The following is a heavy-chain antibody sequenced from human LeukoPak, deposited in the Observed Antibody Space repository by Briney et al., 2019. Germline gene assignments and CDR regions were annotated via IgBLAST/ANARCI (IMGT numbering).Heavy chain of an antibody. J-gene: IGHJ4*02. D-gene: IGHD2-2*02. CDR2: IIPILGIA. Sequence: ASVKVSCKASGGTFSSYAISWVRQAPGQGLEWMGRIIPILGIANYAQKFQGRVTITADKSTSTAYMELSSLRSEDTAVYYCARVGYCSSTSCYITAYWGQGTLVTVSS. V-gene: IGHV1-69*04. CDR1: GGTFSSYA. CDR3: ARVGYCSSTSCYITAY.